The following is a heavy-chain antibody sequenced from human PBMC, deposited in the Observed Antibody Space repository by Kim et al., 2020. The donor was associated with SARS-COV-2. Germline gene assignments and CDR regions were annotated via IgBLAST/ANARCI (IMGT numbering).Heavy chain of an antibody. D-gene: IGHD3-22*01. Sequence: KGRFTISRDNAKNSLYLQMNSLRAEDTALYYCAKDKSYYYDSSGPAGFDIWGQGTMVTVSS. V-gene: IGHV3-9*01. J-gene: IGHJ3*02. CDR3: AKDKSYYYDSSGPAGFDI.